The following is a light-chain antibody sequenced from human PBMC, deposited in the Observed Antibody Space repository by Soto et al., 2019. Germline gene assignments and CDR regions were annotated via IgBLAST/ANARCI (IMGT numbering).Light chain of an antibody. CDR3: QQYYSYPGP. Sequence: AIRMTQSPSSLSASTGDRVTITCRASQGISSYLAWYQQKPGKAPKLLIYAASTLQSGVPSRFSGSGSGTDFTLTISCLQSEDFATYYCQQYYSYPGPFGGGTKVEIK. V-gene: IGKV1-8*01. J-gene: IGKJ4*01. CDR2: AAS. CDR1: QGISSY.